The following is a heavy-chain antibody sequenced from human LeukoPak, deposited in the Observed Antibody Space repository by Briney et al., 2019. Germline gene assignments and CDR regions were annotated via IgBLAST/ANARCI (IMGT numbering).Heavy chain of an antibody. CDR2: ISYDGSNK. Sequence: PGGSLRLSCAASGFTFSSYGMHWARQAPGKGLEWVAVISYDGSNKYYAASVKGRFTISRDNSKNTLYLQMNSLRAEDTAVYYCAKVGMTTVTTYCYYGMDVWGQGTTVTVSS. J-gene: IGHJ6*02. CDR3: AKVGMTTVTTYCYYGMDV. V-gene: IGHV3-30*18. D-gene: IGHD4-17*01. CDR1: GFTFSSYG.